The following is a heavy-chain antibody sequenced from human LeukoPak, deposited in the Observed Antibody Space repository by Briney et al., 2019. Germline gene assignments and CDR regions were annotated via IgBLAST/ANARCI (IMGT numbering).Heavy chain of an antibody. Sequence: PGGSLRLSCAASGFTFSNYWTHWVRQVPGKGLVWVSRISNDGSRTVYADSVKGRFTISRDNAKNTLYLQMNSLRAEDTAVYYCTRDRNYYYMDVWGKGTTVTVSS. CDR3: TRDRNYYYMDV. V-gene: IGHV3-74*01. CDR1: GFTFSNYW. J-gene: IGHJ6*03. CDR2: ISNDGSRT.